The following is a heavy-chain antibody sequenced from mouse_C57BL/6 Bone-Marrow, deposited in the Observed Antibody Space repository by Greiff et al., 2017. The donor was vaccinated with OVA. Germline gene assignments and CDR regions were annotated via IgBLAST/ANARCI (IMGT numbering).Heavy chain of an antibody. CDR2: ISSGSSTI. CDR1: GFTFSDYG. J-gene: IGHJ1*03. CDR3: ANSPWYFDV. V-gene: IGHV5-17*01. Sequence: EVKVVESGGGLVKPGGSLKLSCAASGFTFSDYGMHWVRQAPEKGLEWVAYISSGSSTIYYADTVKGRFTISRDNAKNSLFLQMTSLRSEDTAMDYCANSPWYFDVWGTGTTVTVSS.